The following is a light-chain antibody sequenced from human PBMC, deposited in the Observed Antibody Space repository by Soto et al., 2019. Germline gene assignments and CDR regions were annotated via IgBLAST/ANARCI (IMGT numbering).Light chain of an antibody. CDR2: GAS. CDR3: QQYDSGFT. J-gene: IGKJ5*01. Sequence: LPITPSPSSLSASIGDRVPLPCRASQSISSYLNWYQQKPGKAPKLLIYGASNLETGVPSRFSGSGSGTDFTFTISSLQAEDIATYLCQQYDSGFTFGQGTRLAIK. V-gene: IGKV1-33*01. CDR1: QSISSY.